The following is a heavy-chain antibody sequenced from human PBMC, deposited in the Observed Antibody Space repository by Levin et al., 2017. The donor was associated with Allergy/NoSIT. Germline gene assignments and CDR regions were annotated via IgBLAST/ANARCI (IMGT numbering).Heavy chain of an antibody. D-gene: IGHD3-16*01. J-gene: IGHJ4*02. CDR3: AVGVGQHFVRGLFEY. CDR2: INPNSGGT. V-gene: IGHV1-2*02. CDR1: GYTFSGFY. Sequence: ASVKVSCKASGYTFSGFYMHWVRQTPGQGLEWMGWINPNSGGTHYAQKFQGRVTLTKDTPVNTAYMELNRLTSDDTAVYYCAVGVGQHFVRGLFEYWGQGTLVTVSS.